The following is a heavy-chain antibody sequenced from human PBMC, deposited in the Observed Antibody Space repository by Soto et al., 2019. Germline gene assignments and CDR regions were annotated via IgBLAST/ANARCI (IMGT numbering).Heavy chain of an antibody. CDR3: ARDATWFGELPSFDP. CDR2: ISSSSSYT. J-gene: IGHJ5*02. V-gene: IGHV3-11*05. D-gene: IGHD3-10*01. Sequence: QVQLVESGGGLVKPGGSLRLSCAASGFTFSDYYMSWIRQAPGKGLEWVSYISSSSSYTNYADSVKGRFTISRDNAKNSLYLQMNSLRAEDTAVYYCARDATWFGELPSFDPWGQGTLVTVFS. CDR1: GFTFSDYY.